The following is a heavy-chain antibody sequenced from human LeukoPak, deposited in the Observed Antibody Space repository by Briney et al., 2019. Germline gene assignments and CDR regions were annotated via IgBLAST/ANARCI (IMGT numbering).Heavy chain of an antibody. Sequence: PGGSLRLSCAASGFTFDDYAMHWVRQAPGKGLEWVSGISWSSGSIGYADSVKGRFTISRDNAKNSLYLQMNSLRVEDTAVYYCARDRGNGGLIDFWGQGTLVTVSS. J-gene: IGHJ4*02. CDR3: ARDRGNGGLIDF. D-gene: IGHD4-23*01. V-gene: IGHV3-9*01. CDR1: GFTFDDYA. CDR2: ISWSSGSI.